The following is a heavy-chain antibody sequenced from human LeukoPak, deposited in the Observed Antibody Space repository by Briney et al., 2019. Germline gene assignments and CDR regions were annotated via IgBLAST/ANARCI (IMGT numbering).Heavy chain of an antibody. CDR3: ARRLYGSGSYYQPLGVPFDP. V-gene: IGHV5-51*01. J-gene: IGHJ5*02. Sequence: GESLKISCKGSGYSFTFYWIGWVRQMPGKGLEWMGIIYPGDSDTRYSPSFQGQVTISADKSISTAYLQWSSLKASDTAMYYCARRLYGSGSYYQPLGVPFDPWGQGTLVTVSS. CDR1: GYSFTFYW. CDR2: IYPGDSDT. D-gene: IGHD3-10*01.